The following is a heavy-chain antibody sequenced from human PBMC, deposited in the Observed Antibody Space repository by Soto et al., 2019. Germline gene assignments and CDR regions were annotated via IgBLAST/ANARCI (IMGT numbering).Heavy chain of an antibody. D-gene: IGHD1-26*01. Sequence: KTSETLSLTCTVSGGSVSSGSYDWSWIRQPPGKGLEWIGYIYYSGSTNYNPSLKSRVTISVDTSKNQFSLKLSSVTAADTAVYYCARARRRWDNDAFDIWGQGTMVTVSS. CDR1: GGSVSSGSYD. V-gene: IGHV4-61*01. CDR3: ARARRRWDNDAFDI. J-gene: IGHJ3*02. CDR2: IYYSGST.